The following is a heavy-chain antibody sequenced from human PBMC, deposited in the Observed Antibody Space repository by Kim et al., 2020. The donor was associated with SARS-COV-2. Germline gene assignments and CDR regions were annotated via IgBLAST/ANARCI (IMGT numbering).Heavy chain of an antibody. CDR3: AKGITSVDY. V-gene: IGHV3-23*01. Sequence: RKYTAASVKGRFTISSDNAKNPLNLQMNSLRAEDTAVYYCAKGITSVDYWGQGTLVTVSS. J-gene: IGHJ4*02. CDR2: RK.